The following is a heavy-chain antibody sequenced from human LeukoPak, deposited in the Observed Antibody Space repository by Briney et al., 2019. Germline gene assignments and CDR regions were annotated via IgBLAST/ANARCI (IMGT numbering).Heavy chain of an antibody. V-gene: IGHV3-30*18. Sequence: GGSLRLSCEASRFTFSACGMHWVRQAPGKGPESVAAISFDGSHKYYADSVKGRFTISRDNSMKTLYLQMNSLRAEDTAVYYCAKGAAVDRQYFENWGQGTLVTVSS. CDR1: RFTFSACG. CDR2: ISFDGSHK. D-gene: IGHD6-25*01. CDR3: AKGAAVDRQYFEN. J-gene: IGHJ4*02.